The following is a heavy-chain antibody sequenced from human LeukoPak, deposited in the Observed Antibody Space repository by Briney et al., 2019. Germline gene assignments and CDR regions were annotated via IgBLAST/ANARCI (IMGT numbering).Heavy chain of an antibody. V-gene: IGHV3-30-3*01. D-gene: IGHD2-8*01. Sequence: PGGSLRLSCAASGFTFSSYAMHWVRQAPGKGLEWVAVISYDGSNKYYADSVKGRFTISRDNSKNTLYLQMNSLRAEGTAVYYCARGPERTGVGTRYYYDMDVWGQGTTVTVSS. CDR2: ISYDGSNK. CDR3: ARGPERTGVGTRYYYDMDV. CDR1: GFTFSSYA. J-gene: IGHJ6*02.